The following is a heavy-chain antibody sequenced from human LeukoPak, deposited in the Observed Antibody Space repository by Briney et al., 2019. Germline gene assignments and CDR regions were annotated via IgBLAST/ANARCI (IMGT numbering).Heavy chain of an antibody. CDR3: AKAASSSWPSYYYGMDV. CDR2: ITGSGGNT. Sequence: GGSLRLSCAASGFIFSSYSMSWVRQAPGKGLEWVSVITGSGGNTYYADSVKGRFTISKDNSKNTVYLQMSSLKVDDTAVYYCAKAASSSWPSYYYGMDVWGQGTTVTVSS. D-gene: IGHD6-13*01. CDR1: GFIFSSYS. J-gene: IGHJ6*02. V-gene: IGHV3-23*01.